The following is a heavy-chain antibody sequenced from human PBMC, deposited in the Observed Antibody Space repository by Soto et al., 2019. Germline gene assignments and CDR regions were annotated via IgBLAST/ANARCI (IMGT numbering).Heavy chain of an antibody. CDR2: IQQDGSEK. V-gene: IGHV3-7*03. Sequence: GGSLRLSCAASGFTFSNYWMSWVRQAPGKGLEWVANIQQDGSEKYYVDSVNGRFTISRDNAKTSLYLQMNSLRVEDTAVYYCARGPQYYCSSSSRSFDSWGQGTLVTVSS. J-gene: IGHJ4*02. CDR3: ARGPQYYCSSSSRSFDS. CDR1: GFTFSNYW. D-gene: IGHD2-2*01.